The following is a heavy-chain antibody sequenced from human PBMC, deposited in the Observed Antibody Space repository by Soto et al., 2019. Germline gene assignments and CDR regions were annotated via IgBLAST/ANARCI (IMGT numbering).Heavy chain of an antibody. CDR3: ARDTAGAITGTKGPRRTSYYYYGMDV. CDR2: IYTSGST. D-gene: IGHD1-7*01. Sequence: PSETLSLTCTVSGGSISSYYWSWIRQPAGKGLEWIGRIYTSGSTNYNPSLKSRVTMSVDTSKNQFSLKLSSVTAADTAVYYCARDTAGAITGTKGPRRTSYYYYGMDVWGPGTTVTVSS. V-gene: IGHV4-4*07. J-gene: IGHJ6*02. CDR1: GGSISSYY.